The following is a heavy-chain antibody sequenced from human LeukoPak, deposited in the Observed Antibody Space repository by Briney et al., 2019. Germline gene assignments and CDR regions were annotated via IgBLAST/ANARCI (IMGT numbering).Heavy chain of an antibody. Sequence: GASVKVSCTASGYTFTGYYMHWVRQAPGQGLEWMGWINPNSGGTNYAQKFQGWVTMTRDTSISTAYMELSRLRSDDTAVYYCAREQSSKLLWFGELSDGSYYGMDVWGQGTTVTVSS. CDR1: GYTFTGYY. J-gene: IGHJ6*02. CDR3: AREQSSKLLWFGELSDGSYYGMDV. CDR2: INPNSGGT. V-gene: IGHV1-2*04. D-gene: IGHD3-10*01.